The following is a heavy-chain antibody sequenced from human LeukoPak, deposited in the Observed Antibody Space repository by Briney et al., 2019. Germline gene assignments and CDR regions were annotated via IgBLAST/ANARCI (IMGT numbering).Heavy chain of an antibody. J-gene: IGHJ3*02. Sequence: ASVKVSCKASGYTFTGYYMHWVRQAPGQGLGWMGWINPNSGGTNYAQKFQGWVTMTRDTSISTAYMELSRLRSDDTAVYYCASSSSSWPKRLRGAFDIWGQGTMVTVSS. D-gene: IGHD6-13*01. CDR2: INPNSGGT. V-gene: IGHV1-2*04. CDR1: GYTFTGYY. CDR3: ASSSSSWPKRLRGAFDI.